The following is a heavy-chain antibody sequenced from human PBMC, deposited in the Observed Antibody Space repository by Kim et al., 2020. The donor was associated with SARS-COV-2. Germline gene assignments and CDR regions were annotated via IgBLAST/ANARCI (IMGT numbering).Heavy chain of an antibody. D-gene: IGHD6-13*01. Sequence: DSVKGRFTISRDNSKNTLHLQMNSLRAEDTAVYYCAKGPYSSSWYFFQHWGQGTLVTVSS. V-gene: IGHV3-23*01. J-gene: IGHJ1*01. CDR3: AKGPYSSSWYFFQH.